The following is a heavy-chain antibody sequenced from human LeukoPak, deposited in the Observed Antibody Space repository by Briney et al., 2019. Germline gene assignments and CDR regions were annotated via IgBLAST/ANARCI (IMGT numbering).Heavy chain of an antibody. D-gene: IGHD6-25*01. CDR1: GYSFTAYY. J-gene: IGHJ4*02. CDR3: ATVGSGWRILDY. V-gene: IGHV1-2*06. Sequence: ASVKVSCRAFGYSFTAYYIHWVRQAPGQGLEWMGHINPRNGVTNYAQNFRGRVTLTRDTASRTAFLEIDNLQSDDTSVYFCATVGSGWRILDYWGQGTLVTVSS. CDR2: INPRNGVT.